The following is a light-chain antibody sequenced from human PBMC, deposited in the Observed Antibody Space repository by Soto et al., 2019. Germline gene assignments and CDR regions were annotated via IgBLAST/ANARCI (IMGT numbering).Light chain of an antibody. Sequence: DIQMTQSPSSLSASVGDRVTITCRASQYITGYLNWFQQKPGKAPKLLIYAASSLHNGVPSRFRGGGSGTHFTLTINSLQPEDFAIYYCQQSHTTPWTFGQGTRVEIK. J-gene: IGKJ1*01. CDR3: QQSHTTPWT. V-gene: IGKV1-39*01. CDR1: QYITGY. CDR2: AAS.